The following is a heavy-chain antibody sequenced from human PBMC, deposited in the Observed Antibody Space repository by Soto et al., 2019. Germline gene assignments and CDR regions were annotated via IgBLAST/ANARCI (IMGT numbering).Heavy chain of an antibody. V-gene: IGHV3-66*01. J-gene: IGHJ4*02. Sequence: GGSLRLSCAASGFTVNSNYMSWVRQAPGKGLEWVSLINSGGITYYADSVKGRFTISKDNSKNTLYLQMNSLRAEDTAVYYCATSPPYCGGDCPPDYWGQGTLVTVSS. CDR3: ATSPPYCGGDCPPDY. CDR1: GFTVNSNY. CDR2: INSGGIT. D-gene: IGHD2-21*01.